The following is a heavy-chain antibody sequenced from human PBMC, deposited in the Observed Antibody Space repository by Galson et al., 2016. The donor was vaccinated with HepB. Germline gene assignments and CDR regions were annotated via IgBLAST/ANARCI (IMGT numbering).Heavy chain of an antibody. CDR2: IDTTMSYI. CDR1: GFTFSRYT. J-gene: IGHJ4*02. CDR3: ARDSVSSNWGSDY. Sequence: SLRLSCAASGFTFSRYTMNWVRQAPGKGLEWVSSIDTTMSYIYYADSVKGRFAISRDNAKNSLFLQMNSLRAEDTAVYYCARDSVSSNWGSDYWGQGTLVTVSS. D-gene: IGHD6-13*01. V-gene: IGHV3-21*01.